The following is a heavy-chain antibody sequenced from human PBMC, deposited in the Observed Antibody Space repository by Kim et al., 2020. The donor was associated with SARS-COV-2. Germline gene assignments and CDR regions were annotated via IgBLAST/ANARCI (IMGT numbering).Heavy chain of an antibody. CDR2: IYYSGST. D-gene: IGHD4-17*01. CDR3: AREDYGGNSRYYGMDV. V-gene: IGHV4-31*03. J-gene: IGHJ6*02. Sequence: SETLSLTCTVSGGSISSGGYYWSWIRQHPGKGLEWIGYIYYSGSTYYNPSLKSRVTISVDTSKNQFSLKLSSVTAADTAVYYCAREDYGGNSRYYGMDVWGQGTTVTVSS. CDR1: GGSISSGGYY.